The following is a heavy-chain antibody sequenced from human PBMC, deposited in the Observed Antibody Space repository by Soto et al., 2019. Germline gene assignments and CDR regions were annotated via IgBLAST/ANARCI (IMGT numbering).Heavy chain of an antibody. J-gene: IGHJ5*02. V-gene: IGHV4-59*01. CDR2: IYYSGST. D-gene: IGHD2-8*01. Sequence: NPSETLSLTCTVSGGPISRYYWSWIRQPPGKGLEWIGYIYYSGSTNYNPSLNSRVTISVDTSKSQFSRKLSSVTAADTAVYYCARDQDCTNGVCYNNWFDPWGQGTLVTVSS. CDR1: GGPISRYY. CDR3: ARDQDCTNGVCYNNWFDP.